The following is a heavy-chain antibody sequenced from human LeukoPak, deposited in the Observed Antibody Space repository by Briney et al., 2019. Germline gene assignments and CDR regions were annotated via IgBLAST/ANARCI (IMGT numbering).Heavy chain of an antibody. CDR3: ARDFRGSVDAFDI. CDR2: IYYSGRT. V-gene: IGHV4-61*08. CDR1: GGSISSGGYS. J-gene: IGHJ3*02. Sequence: PSQTLSLTCAVSGGSISSGGYSWNWMRQPPGTGPEWIGYIYYSGRTNYNPSLKSRVSISVDTSKNQFSLKLSSVTAADTAVYYCARDFRGSVDAFDIWGQGTMVAVSS.